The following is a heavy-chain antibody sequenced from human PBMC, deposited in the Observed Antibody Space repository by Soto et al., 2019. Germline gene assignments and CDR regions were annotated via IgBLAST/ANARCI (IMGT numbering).Heavy chain of an antibody. V-gene: IGHV3-74*01. D-gene: IGHD2-8*01. CDR3: AIQDCTNDVCLEAAVTVGGALEY. J-gene: IGHJ4*02. CDR1: GFTFSKYW. Sequence: EVQLVESGGGLVQPGKALRLSCAASGFTFSKYWIHWVRQAPGKGPVWVSYISSDGTTTDYADSVKGRFTISRDNAKNTLYLQMDSLMAEDTAVYYCAIQDCTNDVCLEAAVTVGGALEYWGQGAQVTVSS. CDR2: ISSDGTTT.